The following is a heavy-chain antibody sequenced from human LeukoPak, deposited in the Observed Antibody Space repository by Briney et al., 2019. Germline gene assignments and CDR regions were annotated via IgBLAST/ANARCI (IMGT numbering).Heavy chain of an antibody. Sequence: ASVKVSCKASGYTFTSYAMHWVRQAPGQRLEWMGWINAGNGSTKYSQKFQGRVTITRDTSASTAYMELRSLRSDDTAVYYCARGAVAGTQNFDYWGQGTLVTVSS. J-gene: IGHJ4*02. D-gene: IGHD6-19*01. CDR3: ARGAVAGTQNFDY. V-gene: IGHV1-3*01. CDR1: GYTFTSYA. CDR2: INAGNGST.